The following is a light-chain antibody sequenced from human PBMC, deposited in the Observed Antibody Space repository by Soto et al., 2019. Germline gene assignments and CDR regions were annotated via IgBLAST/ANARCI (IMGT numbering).Light chain of an antibody. J-gene: IGKJ4*01. CDR3: QQATSFPLT. Sequence: DIQMTQSPSSLSASVGDRVTVTCRASEDISSWLAWYQQKPGKAPKLLIYAASSLQSGVPSRFSGTGSGTEFTLTISSLQPEDFATYYCQQATSFPLTGGGGTKVEIK. V-gene: IGKV1D-12*01. CDR2: AAS. CDR1: EDISSW.